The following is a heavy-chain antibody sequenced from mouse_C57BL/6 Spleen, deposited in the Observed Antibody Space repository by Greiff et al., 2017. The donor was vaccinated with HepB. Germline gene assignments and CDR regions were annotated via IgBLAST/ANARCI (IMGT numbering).Heavy chain of an antibody. V-gene: IGHV1-50*01. CDR2: IDPSDSYT. CDR1: GYTFTSYW. CDR3: ASGGNWVAY. D-gene: IGHD2-1*01. Sequence: QVQLQQPGAELVKPGASVKLSCKASGYTFTSYWMPWVKQRPGQGLEWIGEIDPSDSYTNDNQKFKGKATLTVDTSSSTAYRQLSSLTSEDSAVYYCASGGNWVAYWGQGTLVTVSA. J-gene: IGHJ3*01.